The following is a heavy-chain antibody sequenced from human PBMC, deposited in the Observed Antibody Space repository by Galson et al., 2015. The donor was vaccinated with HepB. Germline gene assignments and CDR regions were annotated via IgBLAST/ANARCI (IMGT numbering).Heavy chain of an antibody. CDR1: GYTFTGYY. CDR2: INPNSRGT. Sequence: SVKVSCKASGYTFTGYYIHWVRQAPGQGLEWMGWINPNSRGTDYPQKFQGRVTMTRDTSINTAYMELNNLRAEDTAVYYCVFLRGLDLKPLDYWGQGTLVTVSS. V-gene: IGHV1-2*02. J-gene: IGHJ4*02. CDR3: VFLRGLDLKPLDY. D-gene: IGHD3-3*01.